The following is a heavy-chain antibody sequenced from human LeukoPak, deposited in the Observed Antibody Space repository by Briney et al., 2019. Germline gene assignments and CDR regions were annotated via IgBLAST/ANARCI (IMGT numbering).Heavy chain of an antibody. V-gene: IGHV1-2*02. CDR2: INPNSGGT. J-gene: IGHJ4*02. CDR1: GYTFTGYY. Sequence: GASVKVSCKASGYTFTGYYMHWVRQAPGQGLEWMGWINPNSGGTNYAQKFQGRVTMTRDTSISTAYMELSRLRSDDTAVYYCASPKYYYDSSGSRGFDYWGQGTLVTVSS. CDR3: ASPKYYYDSSGSRGFDY. D-gene: IGHD3-22*01.